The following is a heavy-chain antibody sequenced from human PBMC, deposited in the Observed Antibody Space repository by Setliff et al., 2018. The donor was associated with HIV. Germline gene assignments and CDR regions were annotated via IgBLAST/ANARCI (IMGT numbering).Heavy chain of an antibody. CDR1: GGSISSGTYY. V-gene: IGHV4-39*01. D-gene: IGHD3-3*01. CDR2: IYYSGNT. CDR3: ARQSGYTRGWDIFGVVAGSFDI. J-gene: IGHJ3*02. Sequence: PSEILSLTCSVSGGSISSGTYYWGWIRQPPGKGLEWIGTIYYSGNTYYRPSLKSRVTISVDTSTNQFSLRLNSVTAADTAVYFCARQSGYTRGWDIFGVVAGSFDIWGQGTMVTVS.